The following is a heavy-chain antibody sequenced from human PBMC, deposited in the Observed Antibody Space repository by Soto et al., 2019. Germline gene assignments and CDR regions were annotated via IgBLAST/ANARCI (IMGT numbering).Heavy chain of an antibody. Sequence: ASVKVSCKASGYTFTGYYMHWVRQAPGQGLEWMGWINPNSGGTNYAQKFQGRVTMTRDTSISTAYMELSRLRSDDTAVYYCARADYGDYQRPLTWGQGTLVTVSS. D-gene: IGHD4-17*01. J-gene: IGHJ5*02. V-gene: IGHV1-2*02. CDR1: GYTFTGYY. CDR3: ARADYGDYQRPLT. CDR2: INPNSGGT.